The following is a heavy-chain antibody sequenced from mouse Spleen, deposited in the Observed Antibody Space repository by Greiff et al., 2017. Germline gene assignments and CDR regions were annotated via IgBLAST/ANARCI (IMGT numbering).Heavy chain of an antibody. CDR2: ISSGSSTI. CDR3: ARDYGRYAMDY. CDR1: GFTFSDYG. J-gene: IGHJ4*01. Sequence: EVKLMESGGGLVKPGGSLKLSCAASGFTFSDYGMHWVRQAPEKGLEWVAYISSGSSTIYYADTVKGRFTISRDNAKNTLFLQMTSLRSEDTAMYYCARDYGRYAMDYWGQGTSVTVSS. D-gene: IGHD1-1*01. V-gene: IGHV5-17*01.